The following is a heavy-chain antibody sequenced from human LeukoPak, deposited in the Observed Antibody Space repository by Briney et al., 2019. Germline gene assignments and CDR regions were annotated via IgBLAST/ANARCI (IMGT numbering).Heavy chain of an antibody. CDR3: ARAPIGSHVDY. J-gene: IGHJ4*02. D-gene: IGHD1-26*01. V-gene: IGHV4-4*07. CDR1: GDSISSYY. CDR2: ISTGGGT. Sequence: SETLSLTCTVSGDSISSYYWTWIRQPAGKGLEWIGRISTGGGTNYNPSLTSRVTISVDKSKNHFSLKLSSVTAADTAVYYCARAPIGSHVDYWGQGTLVTVS.